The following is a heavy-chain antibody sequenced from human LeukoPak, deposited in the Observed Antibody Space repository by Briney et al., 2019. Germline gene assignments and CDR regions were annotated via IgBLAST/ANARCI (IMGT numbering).Heavy chain of an antibody. J-gene: IGHJ4*02. CDR3: ARANIAAAAYYFDY. D-gene: IGHD6-13*01. CDR2: IYPGDSDT. Sequence: GESLKISCKCSGYSFTSYWIGWVRQMPGKRLELMGIIYPGDSDTRYSPSFQGQVTISADNTISTAYLQWSSLKASDTAMYYCARANIAAAAYYFDYWGQGTLVTVSS. CDR1: GYSFTSYW. V-gene: IGHV5-51*01.